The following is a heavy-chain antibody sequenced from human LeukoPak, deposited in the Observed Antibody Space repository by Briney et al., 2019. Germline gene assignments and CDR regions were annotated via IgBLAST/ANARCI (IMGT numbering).Heavy chain of an antibody. J-gene: IGHJ4*02. Sequence: GGSLRLSCAASGFTFDDYAMHWVRQAPGKGLEWVSGISWDSGSIDYADSVKGRFTISRDNAKNSLYLQMNSLRAEDTAVYYCAKDISLGGYYGSGSYLFDYWGQGTLVTVSS. V-gene: IGHV3-9*01. CDR2: ISWDSGSI. D-gene: IGHD3-10*01. CDR1: GFTFDDYA. CDR3: AKDISLGGYYGSGSYLFDY.